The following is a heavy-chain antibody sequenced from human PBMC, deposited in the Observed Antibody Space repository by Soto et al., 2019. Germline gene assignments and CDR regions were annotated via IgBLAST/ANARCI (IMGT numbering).Heavy chain of an antibody. J-gene: IGHJ4*02. CDR3: TGEVASGY. D-gene: IGHD2-8*02. CDR1: GFTVSTHG. CDR2: ISRDGNTK. Sequence: QVQLVESGGGVVQPGRSLRLSCAVSGFTVSTHGMHWVRQAPGKGLEWVAVISRDGNTKYYADSVKGRFTISRDNSGNTLLLEMYSLRGDDMAVYYCTGEVASGYWGQGTLVTVSS. V-gene: IGHV3-30*03.